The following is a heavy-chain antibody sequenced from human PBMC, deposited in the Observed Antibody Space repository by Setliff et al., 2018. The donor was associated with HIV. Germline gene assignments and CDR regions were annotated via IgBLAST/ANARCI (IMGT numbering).Heavy chain of an antibody. J-gene: IGHJ6*03. Sequence: SETLSLTCTVSGGAFNTSSSYWGWIRQPPGKGLEYIGGIFYSGSAYYNPSLKSRVTISVDTSKNQLSLKLSSVTAADTAVYYCARGARLLAAYSDRWDYFYMAVWGKGTTVTVSS. V-gene: IGHV4-39*01. CDR3: ARGARLLAAYSDRWDYFYMAV. CDR1: GGAFNTSSSY. D-gene: IGHD1-26*01. CDR2: IFYSGSA.